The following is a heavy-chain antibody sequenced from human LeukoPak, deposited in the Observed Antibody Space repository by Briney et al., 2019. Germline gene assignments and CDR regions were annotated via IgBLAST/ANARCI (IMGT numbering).Heavy chain of an antibody. V-gene: IGHV3-33*08. J-gene: IGHJ3*02. D-gene: IGHD6-13*01. Sequence: GGSLRLSCAASGFTFSSYAMSWVRQAPGKGLEWVAVIWSDESQKYYADSMKGRFTISRDNSKNMLYLQMNSLRVEDTAVYYCASAAGAFDMWGQGTLVTVSS. CDR3: ASAAGAFDM. CDR1: GFTFSSYA. CDR2: IWSDESQK.